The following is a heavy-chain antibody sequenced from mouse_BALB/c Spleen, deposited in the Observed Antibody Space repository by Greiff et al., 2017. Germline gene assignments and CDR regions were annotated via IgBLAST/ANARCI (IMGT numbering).Heavy chain of an antibody. J-gene: IGHJ3*01. CDR1: GFSLSTSGMG. V-gene: IGHV8-8*01. CDR2: IWWDDDK. CDR3: ARYYDGYLY. Sequence: QVTLKVCGPGILQPSQTLSLTCSFSGFSLSTSGMGVGWIRQPSGKGLEWLAHIWWDDDKYYNTALKSGLTISKDTSKNQVFLKIASVDTADTATYYCARYYDGYLYWGQGTLVTVSA. D-gene: IGHD2-3*01.